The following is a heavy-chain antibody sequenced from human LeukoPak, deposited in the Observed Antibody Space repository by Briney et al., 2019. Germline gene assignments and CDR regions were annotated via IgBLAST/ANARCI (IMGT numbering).Heavy chain of an antibody. J-gene: IGHJ4*02. CDR3: ARTEYYFDH. Sequence: PSETLSLTCTVSXDSFSSYYWSWIRQPPGKGLEWIGYIYYSGSSNYNPSLKSRVTMSVDTSKSQFSLKVSSVTAADTAVYYCARTEYYFDHWGQGTLVTVSS. V-gene: IGHV4-59*01. CDR1: XDSFSSYY. D-gene: IGHD1-14*01. CDR2: IYYSGSS.